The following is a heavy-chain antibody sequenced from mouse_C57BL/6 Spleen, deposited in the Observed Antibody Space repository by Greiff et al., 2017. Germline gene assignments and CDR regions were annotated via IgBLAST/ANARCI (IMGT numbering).Heavy chain of an antibody. J-gene: IGHJ4*01. D-gene: IGHD2-3*01. Sequence: EVQLLQSGGGLVKPGGSLKLSCAASGFTFSSYAMSWVRQTPEKRLEWVATISDGGSYTYYPDNVKGRFTISRDNAKNNLYLQMSHLKSEDTAMYYCARDCDDGYVYDMEDWGQGTTVTVSS. V-gene: IGHV5-4*01. CDR3: ARDCDDGYVYDMED. CDR2: ISDGGSYT. CDR1: GFTFSSYA.